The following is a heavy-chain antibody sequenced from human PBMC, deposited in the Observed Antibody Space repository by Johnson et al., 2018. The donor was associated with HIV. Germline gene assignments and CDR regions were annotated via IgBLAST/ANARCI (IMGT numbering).Heavy chain of an antibody. CDR3: VWEIQSYGGNFGGAFDI. Sequence: QVQLVESGGGVVQPGRSLRLSCAASGFTFSSYAMHWVRQAPGKGLEWVAVIWYDGSNKYYADSVKGRFTISRDNSKNTLYLQMNSLRAEDTAVYYCVWEIQSYGGNFGGAFDIWGQGTMVTVSS. D-gene: IGHD4-23*01. V-gene: IGHV3-33*08. CDR2: IWYDGSNK. CDR1: GFTFSSYA. J-gene: IGHJ3*02.